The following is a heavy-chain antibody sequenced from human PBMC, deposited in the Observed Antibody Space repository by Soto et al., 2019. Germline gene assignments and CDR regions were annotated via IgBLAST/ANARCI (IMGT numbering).Heavy chain of an antibody. Sequence: GGSLRLSCVASGIALDDYAMHWVRQVPGQGLEWVSGIYSDDPRTAYADSVKGRFTISRDDAKNSLYLQMNSLRPEDTAFYYCINDTTPGGLDYWGRPILVTVSS. CDR2: IYSDDPRT. V-gene: IGHV3-9*01. CDR3: INDTTPGGLDY. J-gene: IGHJ4*02. D-gene: IGHD3-16*01. CDR1: GIALDDYA.